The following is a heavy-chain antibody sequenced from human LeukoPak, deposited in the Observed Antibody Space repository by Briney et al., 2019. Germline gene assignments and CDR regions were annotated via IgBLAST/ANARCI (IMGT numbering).Heavy chain of an antibody. J-gene: IGHJ4*02. D-gene: IGHD6-19*01. V-gene: IGHV4-31*03. CDR1: GGSISSGGYY. Sequence: SQTLSLTCTVSGGSISSGGYYWSWIRQHPGKGLEWIGYIYYSGSTYYNPSLKSRVTISVDTSKNQFSLKLSSVTAADTAVYYCARGISSGWSRAVGYWGQGTLATVSS. CDR3: ARGISSGWSRAVGY. CDR2: IYYSGST.